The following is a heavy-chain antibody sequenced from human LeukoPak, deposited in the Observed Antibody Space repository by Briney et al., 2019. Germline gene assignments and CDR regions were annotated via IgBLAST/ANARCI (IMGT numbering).Heavy chain of an antibody. CDR3: AKDIFTGIAAAGAIDY. J-gene: IGHJ4*02. V-gene: IGHV3-9*01. CDR2: ISWNSGSI. CDR1: GFTFDDYA. D-gene: IGHD6-13*01. Sequence: GGSLRLSCAASGFTFDDYAMHWVRHAPGKGLEWVSGISWNSGSIGYADSVKGRFTISRDNAKNSLYLQMNSLGAEDTALYYCAKDIFTGIAAAGAIDYWGQGTLVTVSS.